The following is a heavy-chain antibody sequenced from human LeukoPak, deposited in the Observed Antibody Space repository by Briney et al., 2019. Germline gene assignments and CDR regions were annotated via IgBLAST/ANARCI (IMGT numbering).Heavy chain of an antibody. CDR1: GGSVSSSGSYF. V-gene: IGHV4-61*01. D-gene: IGHD3-10*01. CDR3: ASTRLWFGEEHLGMDV. J-gene: IGHJ6*04. Sequence: SETLSLTCTVSGGSVSSSGSYFWSWIRQPPGKGLEWIGYISYSGSTNYNPSLKNRITLSVDTSKNQFSLKLSSVTAADTAVYYCASTRLWFGEEHLGMDVWGKGTTVTVSS. CDR2: ISYSGST.